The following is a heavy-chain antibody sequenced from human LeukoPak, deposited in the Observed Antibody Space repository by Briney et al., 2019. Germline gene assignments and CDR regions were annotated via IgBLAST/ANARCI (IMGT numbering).Heavy chain of an antibody. Sequence: SETLSLTCTVSGYSISSGYYWGWIRQPPGKGLEWIGSIYHSGRTFYNPSLKSRVTISVDTSKNQFSLKLSSVTAADTAVYYCARSLLTFGGVMYNWFDPWGQGTLVTVSS. J-gene: IGHJ5*02. D-gene: IGHD3-16*01. CDR1: GYSISSGYY. CDR2: IYHSGRT. V-gene: IGHV4-38-2*02. CDR3: ARSLLTFGGVMYNWFDP.